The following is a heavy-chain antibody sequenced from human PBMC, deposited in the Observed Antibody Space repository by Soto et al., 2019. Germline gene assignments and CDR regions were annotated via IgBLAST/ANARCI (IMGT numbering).Heavy chain of an antibody. CDR1: GFTFSSYA. Sequence: EVQLLESGGGLVQPGGSLRLSCAASGFTFSSYAMSWVRQAPGKGLEWVSAISGSGGSTYSADSVKGRFTISRDNSKNPLYLQMNSLRAEDTAVYYCAKDVLGSGAFDIWGQGTMVTVSS. V-gene: IGHV3-23*01. CDR3: AKDVLGSGAFDI. J-gene: IGHJ3*02. D-gene: IGHD3-10*01. CDR2: ISGSGGST.